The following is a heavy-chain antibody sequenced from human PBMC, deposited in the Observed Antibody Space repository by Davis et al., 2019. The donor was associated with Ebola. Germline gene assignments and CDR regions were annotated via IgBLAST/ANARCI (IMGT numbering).Heavy chain of an antibody. J-gene: IGHJ4*02. CDR1: GFTFNTYA. V-gene: IGHV3-23*01. D-gene: IGHD2-2*01. Sequence: GESLKISCAASGFTFNTYAMSWVRQAPGKGLEWVSSIRPGGDITYYGDSVKGRFTISRDNAKNTLYLQMNSLRADDTAVYYCAREGKYRDESRTFDYWGQGTLVTVSS. CDR3: AREGKYRDESRTFDY. CDR2: IRPGGDIT.